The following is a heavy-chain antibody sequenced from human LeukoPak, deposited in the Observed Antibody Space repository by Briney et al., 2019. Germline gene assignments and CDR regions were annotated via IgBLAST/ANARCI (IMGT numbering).Heavy chain of an antibody. D-gene: IGHD6-25*01. CDR2: INEDGSEK. CDR3: ATAARRIDY. J-gene: IGHJ4*02. Sequence: GGSLRLSCAASGFRISTYWMSWVRQAPGKGLEWVANINEDGSEKYYVDSVKGRFTISRDNAKNSLYQQMNSLRAEDTAVYYCATAARRIDYWGQGILVTVSS. V-gene: IGHV3-7*05. CDR1: GFRISTYW.